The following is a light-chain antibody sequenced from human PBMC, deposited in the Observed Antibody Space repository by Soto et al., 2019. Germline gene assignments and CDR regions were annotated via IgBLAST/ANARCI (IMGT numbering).Light chain of an antibody. V-gene: IGLV2-23*02. Sequence: QSVLTQPASVSGSPGQSITISCTGTSSDFGTYNVVSWYQQRPGEAPKLMIYQVTKRPSGVSNRFSGSKSGNTASLTISGLQAEDEAHYYCTSHAGSNNYVFGTGTKVTVL. J-gene: IGLJ1*01. CDR3: TSHAGSNNYV. CDR2: QVT. CDR1: SSDFGTYNV.